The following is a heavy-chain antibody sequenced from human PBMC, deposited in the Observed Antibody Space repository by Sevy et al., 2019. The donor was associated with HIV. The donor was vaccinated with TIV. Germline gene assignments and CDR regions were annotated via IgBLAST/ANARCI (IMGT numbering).Heavy chain of an antibody. D-gene: IGHD3-10*01. J-gene: IGHJ6*02. CDR2: IIPIFGTA. CDR3: ARAEVYGSGSIWAPDYYYGMDV. Sequence: ASVKVSCKASGGTFSSYAISWVRQAPGQGLEWMGGIIPIFGTANYAQKFQGRVTITADESTSTAYMELSSLRSEDTAVYYCARAEVYGSGSIWAPDYYYGMDVWGQGTTVTVSS. V-gene: IGHV1-69*13. CDR1: GGTFSSYA.